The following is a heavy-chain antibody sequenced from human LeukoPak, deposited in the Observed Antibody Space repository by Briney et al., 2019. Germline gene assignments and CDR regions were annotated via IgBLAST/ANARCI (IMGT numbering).Heavy chain of an antibody. CDR3: ARRSTSRPFYFDY. CDR2: IYPGDSDT. J-gene: IGHJ4*02. V-gene: IGHV5-51*01. D-gene: IGHD6-13*01. Sequence: GESLKISCKGSGYSFANYWIGWVRQMPGNGLEWMGIIYPGDSDTRYRPSFQGQVTISADKSISTAYLQWSSLKASDTAMYFCARRSTSRPFYFDYWGQGTLVTVSS. CDR1: GYSFANYW.